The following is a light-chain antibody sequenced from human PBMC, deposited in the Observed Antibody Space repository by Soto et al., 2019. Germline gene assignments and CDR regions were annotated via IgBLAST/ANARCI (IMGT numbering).Light chain of an antibody. V-gene: IGLV2-11*01. Sequence: QSALTQPRSASGSPGQSVTISCTGTSSDVGGYKCVSWYQQHPGKAPKLMIYDVSKRPSGVPDRFSGSKSGNTASLTISGLQAEDEADYYCCSYAGSYTLVFGGGTKLTVL. CDR3: CSYAGSYTLV. CDR1: SSDVGGYKC. J-gene: IGLJ2*01. CDR2: DVS.